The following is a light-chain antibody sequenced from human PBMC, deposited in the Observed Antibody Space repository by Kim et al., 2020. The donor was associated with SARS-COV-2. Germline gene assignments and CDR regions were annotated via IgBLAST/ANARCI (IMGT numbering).Light chain of an antibody. V-gene: IGLV1-40*01. CDR3: QSYDSSLSVVV. CDR2: GNS. Sequence: QSVLTQPPSVFGAPEQRVTISCTGSSSNIGTGFDVHWYQQVPGTAPKLLIFGNSNRPSGVPDRFSGSKSGTSASLAITGLQAEDEADYYCQSYDSSLSVVVFGGGTQLTVL. CDR1: SSNIGTGFD. J-gene: IGLJ2*01.